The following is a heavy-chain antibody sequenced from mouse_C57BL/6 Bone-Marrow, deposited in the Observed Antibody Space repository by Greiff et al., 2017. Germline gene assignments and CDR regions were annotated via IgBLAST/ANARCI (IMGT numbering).Heavy chain of an antibody. J-gene: IGHJ2*01. Sequence: VQLQPSGAELARPGASVKMSCKASGYTFTSYTMHWVKQRPGQGLEWIGYINPSSGYTKYNQKFKDKATLTADHSSSTAYMQLSSLTSEDAAVYYCAREKWRHYDDYVWDYWGQGTTLTVSS. CDR1: GYTFTSYT. CDR2: INPSSGYT. V-gene: IGHV1-4*01. D-gene: IGHD2-13*01. CDR3: AREKWRHYDDYVWDY.